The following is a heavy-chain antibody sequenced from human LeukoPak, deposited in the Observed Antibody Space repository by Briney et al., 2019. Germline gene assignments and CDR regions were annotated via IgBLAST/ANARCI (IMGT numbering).Heavy chain of an antibody. CDR2: IQKDGSGI. D-gene: IGHD1/OR15-1a*01. V-gene: IGHV3-7*03. J-gene: IGHJ6*04. CDR1: GFPFSNSW. Sequence: PGGSLRLSCAVSGFPFSNSWMYWVRQAPGKGLEGVANIQKDGSGIFYVDSVKGRFIISRDNARNSLYLQMNSLRVEDTAVYFCAGGNSMDVWGKGTAVTVSS. CDR3: AGGNSMDV.